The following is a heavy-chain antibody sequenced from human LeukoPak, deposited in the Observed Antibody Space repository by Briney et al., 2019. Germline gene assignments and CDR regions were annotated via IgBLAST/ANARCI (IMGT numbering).Heavy chain of an antibody. D-gene: IGHD4-17*01. V-gene: IGHV3-30*02. CDR1: GFTFSSYG. J-gene: IGHJ6*03. Sequence: SGGSLRLSCAASGFTFSSYGMHWVRQAPGKGLEWVAFIRYDGSNKYYADSVKGRFTISRDNSKNTLYLQMNSLRAEDTAVYYCARGAPPHLETTVTTILYYYYYYMDVWGKGTTVTVSS. CDR2: IRYDGSNK. CDR3: ARGAPPHLETTVTTILYYYYYYMDV.